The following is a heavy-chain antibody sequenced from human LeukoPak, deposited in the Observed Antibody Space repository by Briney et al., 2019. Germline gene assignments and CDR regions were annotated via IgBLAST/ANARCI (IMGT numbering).Heavy chain of an antibody. V-gene: IGHV3-23*01. CDR1: GFTFSSYA. D-gene: IGHD2-21*01. CDR2: ISGSGGST. J-gene: IGHJ4*02. Sequence: GGSLRLSCAASGFTFSSYAMSWVRQAPGKGLEWVSAISGSGGSTYYADSVKGRFTISRDNSKNTLYLQMNSLRAEDTAVYYCARVFPPWGERVVVIPLDYWGQGTLVTVSS. CDR3: ARVFPPWGERVVVIPLDY.